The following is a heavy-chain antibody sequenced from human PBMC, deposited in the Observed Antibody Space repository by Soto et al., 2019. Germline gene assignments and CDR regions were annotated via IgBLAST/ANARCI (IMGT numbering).Heavy chain of an antibody. Sequence: QITLKESGPPLVKPTQTLTLTCTFSGFSLSTSGVGVGWIRQPPGKALEWLALIYWDDDKRYSPSLKSRLTITKDTSKNQVVLTLTTMDPVDTATYYCAHSPPMTKVFDYWGQGTLVTVSS. CDR1: GFSLSTSGVG. CDR2: IYWDDDK. D-gene: IGHD4-17*01. J-gene: IGHJ4*02. CDR3: AHSPPMTKVFDY. V-gene: IGHV2-5*02.